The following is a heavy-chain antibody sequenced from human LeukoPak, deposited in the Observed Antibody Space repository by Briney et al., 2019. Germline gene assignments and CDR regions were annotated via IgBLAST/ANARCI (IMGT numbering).Heavy chain of an antibody. CDR1: GFTFSRYW. CDR2: IYSGGST. J-gene: IGHJ4*02. CDR3: ARDIVVVPAARDY. Sequence: GGSLRLSCAASGFTFSRYWMSWVRQAPGKGLEWVSVIYSGGSTYYADSVKGRFTISRDNSKNTLYLQMNSLRAEDTAVYNCARDIVVVPAARDYWGQGTPVTVSS. D-gene: IGHD2-2*01. V-gene: IGHV3-66*02.